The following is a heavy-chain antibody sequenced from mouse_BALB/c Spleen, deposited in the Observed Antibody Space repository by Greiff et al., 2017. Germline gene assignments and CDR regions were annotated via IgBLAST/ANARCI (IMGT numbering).Heavy chain of an antibody. J-gene: IGHJ3*01. CDR1: GFNIKDTY. D-gene: IGHD2-14*01. V-gene: IGHV14-3*02. Sequence: VQLKQSGAELVKPGASVKLSCTASGFNIKDTYMHWVKQRPEQGLEWIGRIDPANGNTKYDPKFQGKATITADTSSNTAYLQLSSLTSEDTAVYYCARYYRYDDPWFAYWVQGTLVTVSA. CDR3: ARYYRYDDPWFAY. CDR2: IDPANGNT.